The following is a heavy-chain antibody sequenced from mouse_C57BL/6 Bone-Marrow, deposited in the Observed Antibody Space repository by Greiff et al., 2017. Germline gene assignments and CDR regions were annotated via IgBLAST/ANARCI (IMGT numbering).Heavy chain of an antibody. CDR3: GRDGSYPDY. CDR2: IYPTSGNT. V-gene: IGHV1-81*01. CDR1: GYTFTSYG. D-gene: IGHD1-1*01. J-gene: IGHJ2*01. Sequence: QVQLQQSGAELARPGASVKLSCKASGYTFTSYGISWVKQRTGQGLEWIGEIYPTSGNTYYNEKFKGKATLTADKSSSTAYMELRSLTSEDSAVYFGGRDGSYPDYWGQGTTLTVSS.